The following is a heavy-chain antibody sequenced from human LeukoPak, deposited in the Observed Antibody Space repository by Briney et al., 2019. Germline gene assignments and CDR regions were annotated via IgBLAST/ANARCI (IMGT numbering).Heavy chain of an antibody. CDR3: ARERMYSGSGSTYPYYDY. CDR2: TKPDGSEK. D-gene: IGHD3-10*01. J-gene: IGHJ4*02. V-gene: IGHV3-7*01. Sequence: PGGSLRLSCAASGFTFSSYWMSWVRQSPGKGLEWVANTKPDGSEKYFMDSVKGGFTISRDNAKNALYLEMNSLRAEDTAEYFCARERMYSGSGSTYPYYDYWGQGTLVTVSS. CDR1: GFTFSSYW.